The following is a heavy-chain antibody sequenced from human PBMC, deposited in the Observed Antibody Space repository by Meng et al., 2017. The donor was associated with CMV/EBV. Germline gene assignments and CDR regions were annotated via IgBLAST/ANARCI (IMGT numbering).Heavy chain of an antibody. D-gene: IGHD2-2*01. V-gene: IGHV4-30-4*08. Sequence: QGQLQESGPGLVKPSPTLSLTCTVSGCPISSGDYYWSWIRQPPGKGLEWIGCIYYSGSTYYNPSLKSRVTISVDTSKNQFSLKLSSVTAADTAVYYCARDGAVVVPAAIGRGWVDPWGQGTLVTVSS. CDR1: GCPISSGDYY. J-gene: IGHJ5*02. CDR2: IYYSGST. CDR3: ARDGAVVVPAAIGRGWVDP.